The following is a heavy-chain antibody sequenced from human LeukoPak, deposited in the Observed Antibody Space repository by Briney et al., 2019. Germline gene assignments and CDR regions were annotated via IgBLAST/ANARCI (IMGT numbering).Heavy chain of an antibody. V-gene: IGHV3-33*01. CDR3: ARDREAGLVRDQHFDY. Sequence: PGRSLRLSRAASGFTFSSYGMHWVRQAPGKGLEWVAVIWYDGSNKYYADSVKGRFTISRDNSKNTLYLQMNSLRAEDTAVYYCARDREAGLVRDQHFDYWGQGTLVTVSS. J-gene: IGHJ4*02. D-gene: IGHD3-10*01. CDR1: GFTFSSYG. CDR2: IWYDGSNK.